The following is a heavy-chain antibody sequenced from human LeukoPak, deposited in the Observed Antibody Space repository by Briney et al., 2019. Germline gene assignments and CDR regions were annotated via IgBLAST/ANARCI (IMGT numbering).Heavy chain of an antibody. V-gene: IGHV3-49*04. D-gene: IGHD5-12*01. CDR3: TRGSGYDKHAWDY. CDR2: IRSKAYGGTT. CDR1: GFTFGDYA. J-gene: IGHJ4*02. Sequence: GGSLRLSCTASGFTFGDYAMSWVRQAPGKGLEWVGFIRSKAYGGTTEYAASVEGRFTISRDDSKSIAYLQMNSLKTEDTAVYYCTRGSGYDKHAWDYWGQGTLVTVSS.